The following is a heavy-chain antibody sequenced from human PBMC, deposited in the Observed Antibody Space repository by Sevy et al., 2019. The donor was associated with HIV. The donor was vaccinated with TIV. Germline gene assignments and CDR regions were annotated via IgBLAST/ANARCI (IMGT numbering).Heavy chain of an antibody. J-gene: IGHJ4*02. Sequence: ASVKVSCKASGYTFTSYYIHWVRQAPGQGLECMGIINPSGGGTNYAQKFQGRVTFTRDTSTGTVYIELSGLRAEDTAGYYCARVESCGGDCYYSDYWGQGTQVTVSS. V-gene: IGHV1-46*01. D-gene: IGHD2-21*02. CDR2: INPSGGGT. CDR3: ARVESCGGDCYYSDY. CDR1: GYTFTSYY.